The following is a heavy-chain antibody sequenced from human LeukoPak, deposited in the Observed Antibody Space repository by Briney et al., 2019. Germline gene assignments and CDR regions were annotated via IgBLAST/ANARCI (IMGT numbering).Heavy chain of an antibody. V-gene: IGHV4-34*01. J-gene: IGHJ4*02. CDR1: GGSFSGYY. D-gene: IGHD6-13*01. Sequence: SETLSLTCAVYGGSFSGYYWSWIRQPPGKGLEWIGEINHSGSTNYNPSLKRRVTISVDASNNQFSLKLSSVTAADTAVYYCARPRPQYSSSRFFDYWGQGTLVTVSS. CDR2: INHSGST. CDR3: ARPRPQYSSSRFFDY.